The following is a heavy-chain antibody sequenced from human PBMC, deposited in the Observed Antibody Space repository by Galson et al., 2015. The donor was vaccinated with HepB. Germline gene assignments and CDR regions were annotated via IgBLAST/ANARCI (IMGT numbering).Heavy chain of an antibody. Sequence: SVKVSCKASGGAFSSYAISWVRQAPGQGLEWMGGIIPIFGIANYAQKFQGRVTITADESTSTAYMELSSLRSEDTAVYYCARCRWEESPGYLDLNYYYYGMDVWGQGTTVTVSS. D-gene: IGHD3-16*01. CDR2: IIPIFGIA. V-gene: IGHV1-69*13. J-gene: IGHJ6*02. CDR3: ARCRWEESPGYLDLNYYYYGMDV. CDR1: GGAFSSYA.